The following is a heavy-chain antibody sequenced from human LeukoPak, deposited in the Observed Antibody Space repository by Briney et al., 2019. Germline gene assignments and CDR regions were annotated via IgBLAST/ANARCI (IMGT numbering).Heavy chain of an antibody. V-gene: IGHV3-21*01. J-gene: IGHJ4*02. CDR3: ARVYGGYSTGNFDY. Sequence: PGGSLRLSCAASGFTFSSYSMNWVRQAPGKGLEWVSSISSSSSYIYYAGSVKGRFTISRDNAKNPLYLQMNSLRAEDTAVYYCARVYGGYSTGNFDYWGQETLVTVSS. CDR2: ISSSSSYI. D-gene: IGHD4-23*01. CDR1: GFTFSSYS.